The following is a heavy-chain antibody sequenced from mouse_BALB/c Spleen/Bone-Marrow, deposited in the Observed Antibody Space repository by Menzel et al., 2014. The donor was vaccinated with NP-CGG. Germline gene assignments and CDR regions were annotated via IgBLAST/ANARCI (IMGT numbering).Heavy chain of an antibody. CDR3: AGYDYYQAWFAY. CDR2: IDPANGNT. CDR1: GFNIKDTY. V-gene: IGHV14-3*02. D-gene: IGHD2-4*01. J-gene: IGHJ3*01. Sequence: VQLQQPGAELVKPGASVKLSCTASGFNIKDTYMHWVKQRPEQGLEWIGRIDPANGNTKYGPKFQGKATITADTSSNTAYLQLSSLTSEDTAVYYCAGYDYYQAWFAYWGQGTLVTVSA.